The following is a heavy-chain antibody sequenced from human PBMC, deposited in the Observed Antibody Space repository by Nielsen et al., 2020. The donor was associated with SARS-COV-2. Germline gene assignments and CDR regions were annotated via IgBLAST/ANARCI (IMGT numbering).Heavy chain of an antibody. CDR1: GFSFSNYV. V-gene: IGHV3-23*01. CDR2: ISESGGAT. CDR3: AKHEGED. J-gene: IGHJ4*02. D-gene: IGHD3-10*01. Sequence: GGSLKISCVASGFSFSNYVMNWVRQAPGKGLEWVSAISESGGATYYTDSVKGRFTISRDNSRNTLYLEMNSLRADDTAVYYCAKHEGEDWGQGTLVTVSS.